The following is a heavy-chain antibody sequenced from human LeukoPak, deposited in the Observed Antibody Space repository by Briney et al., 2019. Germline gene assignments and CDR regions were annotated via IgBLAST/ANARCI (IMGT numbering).Heavy chain of an antibody. CDR2: INPNSGGT. J-gene: IGHJ4*02. CDR1: GYTFTGYY. CDR3: ARDGSPNNNWNYVGFDY. Sequence: GASVKVSCKASGYTFTGYYMHWVRQAPGQGLEWMGWINPNSGGTNYAQKFQGRVTMTRDTSISTAYMELSRLRSDDTAVYYCARDGSPNNNWNYVGFDYWGQGTLVTVSS. V-gene: IGHV1-2*02. D-gene: IGHD1-7*01.